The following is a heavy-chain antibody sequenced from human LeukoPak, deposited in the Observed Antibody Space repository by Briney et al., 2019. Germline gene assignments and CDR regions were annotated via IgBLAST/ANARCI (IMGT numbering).Heavy chain of an antibody. CDR2: IGSSGSYI. CDR1: GFTFSSYH. CDR3: ARDHRLYYYDSSVGFAFDY. Sequence: GGSLRLSCEVSGFTFSSYHMNWVRQAPGKGLERVSSIGSSGSYIYYADSLTGRFTISRDNAKNSLYLQMNSLRAEDTAVYYCARDHRLYYYDSSVGFAFDYWGQGTLVTVSS. J-gene: IGHJ4*02. V-gene: IGHV3-21*01. D-gene: IGHD3-22*01.